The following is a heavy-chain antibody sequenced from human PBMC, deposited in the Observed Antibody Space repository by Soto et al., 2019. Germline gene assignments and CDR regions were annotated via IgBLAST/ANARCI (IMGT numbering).Heavy chain of an antibody. D-gene: IGHD5-12*01. CDR2: ISYSGST. CDR1: GGSISNYY. CDR3: AHRNSGYDHFDY. V-gene: IGHV4-59*01. Sequence: PSETLSLTCTVSGGSISNYYWSWIRQPPGKGLEWIGYISYSGSTNYNPSLKSRVTISVDTSKNQFSLNLSSVTAADTAVYYCAHRNSGYDHFDYWGQGTLVTVSS. J-gene: IGHJ4*02.